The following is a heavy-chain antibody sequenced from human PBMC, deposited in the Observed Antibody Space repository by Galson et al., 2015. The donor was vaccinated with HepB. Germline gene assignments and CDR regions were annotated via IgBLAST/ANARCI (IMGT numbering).Heavy chain of an antibody. CDR3: ARYGALGYYDSSGSDY. J-gene: IGHJ4*02. D-gene: IGHD3-22*01. CDR1: GGTFSSYT. CDR2: IIPILGIA. V-gene: IGHV1-69*02. Sequence: SVKVSCKASGGTFSSYTISWARQAPGQGLEWMGRIIPILGIANYAQKFQGRVTITADKSTSTAYMELSSLRSEDTAVYYCARYGALGYYDSSGSDYWGQGTLVTVSS.